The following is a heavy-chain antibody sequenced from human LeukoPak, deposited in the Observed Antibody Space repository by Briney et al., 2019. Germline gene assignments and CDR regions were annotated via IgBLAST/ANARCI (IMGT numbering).Heavy chain of an antibody. V-gene: IGHV1-8*01. CDR3: ARIGTRYSYGYGRNWFDP. CDR2: MNPNSGNT. Sequence: ASVKVSCKASGYTFTSYDINWVRQATGQGLEWMGWMNPNSGNTGYTQKFQGRVTMTRNTSISTAYMELSSLRSEDTAVYYCARIGTRYSYGYGRNWFDPWGQGTLVTVSS. D-gene: IGHD5-18*01. J-gene: IGHJ5*02. CDR1: GYTFTSYD.